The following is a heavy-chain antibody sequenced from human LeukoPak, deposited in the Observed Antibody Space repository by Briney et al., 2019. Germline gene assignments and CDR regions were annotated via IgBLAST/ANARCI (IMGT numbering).Heavy chain of an antibody. CDR2: ISISGSSI. V-gene: IGHV3-48*01. D-gene: IGHD5-12*01. CDR1: GFNFSSYS. Sequence: GSLRLSCAAPGFNFSSYSMNWVRQAPGKGLEGISYISISGSSIYYADSVKARFTIHRDNSKNTLYLQVNSLRGEDTAVYYCARGPSGYHNTGGQGTLVTVSS. CDR3: ARGPSGYHNT. J-gene: IGHJ4*02.